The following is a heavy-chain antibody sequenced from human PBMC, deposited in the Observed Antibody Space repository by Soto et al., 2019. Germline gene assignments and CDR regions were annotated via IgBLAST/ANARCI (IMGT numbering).Heavy chain of an antibody. CDR2: INPSGGST. CDR1: GYTFTSYY. J-gene: IGHJ1*01. CDR3: ARDGANYCSGGGCQYFQH. D-gene: IGHD2-15*01. V-gene: IGHV1-46*03. Sequence: QVQLVQSGAEVKKPGASVKVSCKASGYTFTSYYMHWVRQAPGQGLEWMGIINPSGGSTSYAQKFQGRVTMTRDTSTSTVYMELSSLRSEDTAVYYCARDGANYCSGGGCQYFQHWGQGTLVTVSS.